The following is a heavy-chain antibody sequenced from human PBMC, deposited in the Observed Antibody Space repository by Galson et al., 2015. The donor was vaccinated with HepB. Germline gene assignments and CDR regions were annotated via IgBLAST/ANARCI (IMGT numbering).Heavy chain of an antibody. Sequence: SGYTFTSYNINWVRQAPGQGLEWMGIINPSGGSTSYAQKFQGRITMTRDTSTSTVYMELSSLRSEDTAVYYCARDKGGNWRYFDYWGQGILVTVSS. J-gene: IGHJ4*02. CDR3: ARDKGGNWRYFDY. CDR1: GYTFTSYN. V-gene: IGHV1-46*01. D-gene: IGHD1-1*01. CDR2: INPSGGST.